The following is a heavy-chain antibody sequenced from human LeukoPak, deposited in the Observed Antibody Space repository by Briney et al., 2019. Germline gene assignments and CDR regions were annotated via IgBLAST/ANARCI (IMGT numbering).Heavy chain of an antibody. Sequence: GASVKVSCKASGYTFTSYGISWVRQAPGQGLEWMGWISAYNGNTNHAQKLQGRVTMTTDTSTSTAYMELRSLRSDDTAVYYCASSPRGIVGAPQLDFDYRGQGTLVTVSS. J-gene: IGHJ4*02. CDR1: GYTFTSYG. CDR2: ISAYNGNT. V-gene: IGHV1-18*01. CDR3: ASSPRGIVGAPQLDFDY. D-gene: IGHD1-26*01.